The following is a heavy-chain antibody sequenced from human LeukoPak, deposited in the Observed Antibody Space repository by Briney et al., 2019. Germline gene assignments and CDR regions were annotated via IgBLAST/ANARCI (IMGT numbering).Heavy chain of an antibody. Sequence: SETLSLTCSVSGVSISAYYWSWIRQPPGKGLEWIGYIYYSGSTNCNPSLKSRVTISVDTSKNQFSLKLSSVTAADTAVYYCAHLHYDYVWGSYRYTFDYWGQGTLVTVSS. CDR1: GVSISAYY. D-gene: IGHD3-16*02. V-gene: IGHV4-59*01. CDR3: AHLHYDYVWGSYRYTFDY. J-gene: IGHJ4*02. CDR2: IYYSGST.